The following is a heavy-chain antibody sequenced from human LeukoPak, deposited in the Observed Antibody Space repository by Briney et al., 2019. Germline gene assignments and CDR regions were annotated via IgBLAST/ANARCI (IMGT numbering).Heavy chain of an antibody. Sequence: GGSLRLSCAASGFTVSSNYMSWVRQAPGKGRELVSFIYSGGNTYYADSVRGLFTISRDNWKKTLYLQMNSLRAEDTAVYYCARDLVDYDGIGYYSGYWGQGTLVTVSS. V-gene: IGHV3-53*01. CDR2: IYSGGNT. CDR3: ARDLVDYDGIGYYSGY. CDR1: GFTVSSNY. J-gene: IGHJ4*02. D-gene: IGHD3-22*01.